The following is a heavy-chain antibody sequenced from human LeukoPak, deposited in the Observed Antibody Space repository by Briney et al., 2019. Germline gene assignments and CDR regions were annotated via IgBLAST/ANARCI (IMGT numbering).Heavy chain of an antibody. J-gene: IGHJ4*02. V-gene: IGHV3-23*01. CDR3: AKAPLGYCSGGSCYFDY. Sequence: GGSLRLSCAASGFTFSSYAMSWVRQAPGKGLEWVSAISGSGGSTYYADSVRGRFTISRDNSQNTLYLQMNSLRAEDTAVYYCAKAPLGYCSGGSCYFDYWGQGTLVTVSS. D-gene: IGHD2-15*01. CDR1: GFTFSSYA. CDR2: ISGSGGST.